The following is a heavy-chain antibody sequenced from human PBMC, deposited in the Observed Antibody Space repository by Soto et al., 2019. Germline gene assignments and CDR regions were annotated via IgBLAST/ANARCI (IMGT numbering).Heavy chain of an antibody. V-gene: IGHV1-69*13. J-gene: IGHJ3*02. CDR3: ARDIPSDSSGYYPDAFDI. D-gene: IGHD3-22*01. CDR1: GGTFSSYA. Sequence: SVKVSCKASGGTFSSYAISWMRQAPGQGLEWMGGIIPIFGTANYAQKFQGRVTITADESTSTAYMELSSLRSEDTALYYCARDIPSDSSGYYPDAFDIWGQGTMVT. CDR2: IIPIFGTA.